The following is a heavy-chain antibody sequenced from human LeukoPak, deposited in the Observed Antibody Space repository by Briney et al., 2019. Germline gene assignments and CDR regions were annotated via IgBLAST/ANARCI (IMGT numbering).Heavy chain of an antibody. CDR2: IYHSGST. V-gene: IGHV4-38-2*01. CDR1: GCSISSGYY. Sequence: SQTLSLTCAVSGCSISSGYYRGWSRQPPGKGLECIGSIYHSGSTYYNPSLKSRVTISVDMSKNQFSLKLSSVTAADTAVYYCARHVLGISDAFDIWGQGTMVTVSS. D-gene: IGHD7-27*01. CDR3: ARHVLGISDAFDI. J-gene: IGHJ3*02.